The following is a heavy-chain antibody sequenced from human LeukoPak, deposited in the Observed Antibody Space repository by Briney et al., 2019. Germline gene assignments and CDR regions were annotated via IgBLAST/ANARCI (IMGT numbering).Heavy chain of an antibody. CDR2: NFHGETNT. V-gene: IGHV5-51*01. J-gene: IGHJ5*02. D-gene: IGHD3-22*01. Sequence: GEFLKICCETSGYSFTTYLLALVRQMPGKGLGLMGFNFHGETNTIYSPSFQGLVTISVDRSDTTTYLHWNILKASDSATYYFTGHVTTPDYESSWFDTWGQGTLVIVSS. CDR3: TGHVTTPDYESSWFDT. CDR1: GYSFTTYL.